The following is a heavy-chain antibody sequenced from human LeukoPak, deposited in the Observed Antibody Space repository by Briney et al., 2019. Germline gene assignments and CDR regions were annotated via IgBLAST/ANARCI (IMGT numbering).Heavy chain of an antibody. CDR1: GGSFSGYY. CDR2: INHSGST. D-gene: IGHD5/OR15-5a*01. Sequence: SETLSLTCAVYGGSFSGYYWRWIRQPPGKGLEWIGEINHSGSTNYNPSLKSRVTISVDTSKNQFSLKLSSVTAADTAVYYCARGRYVRSLRSNNWFDPWGQGTLVTVSS. J-gene: IGHJ5*02. V-gene: IGHV4-34*01. CDR3: ARGRYVRSLRSNNWFDP.